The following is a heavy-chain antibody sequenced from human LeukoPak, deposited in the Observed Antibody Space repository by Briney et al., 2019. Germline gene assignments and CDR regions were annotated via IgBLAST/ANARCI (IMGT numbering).Heavy chain of an antibody. CDR1: GGSISSGGYS. CDR2: IYYSGST. J-gene: IGHJ4*02. CDR3: ARATLAAAGTDPFDY. Sequence: PSETLSLTCAVSGGSISSGGYSWSWIRQPPGKGLEWIGYIYYSGSTYYNPSLKSRVTISVDTSKNQFSLKLSSVTAADTAVYYCARATLAAAGTDPFDYWGQGTLVTVSS. D-gene: IGHD6-13*01. V-gene: IGHV4-31*11.